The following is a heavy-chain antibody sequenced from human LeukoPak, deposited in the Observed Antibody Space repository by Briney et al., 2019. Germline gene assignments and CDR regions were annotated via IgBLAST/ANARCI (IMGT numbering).Heavy chain of an antibody. CDR1: GYTFTGCN. V-gene: IGHV1-2*02. CDR2: IDPNSGAT. CDR3: ARVGLTRGEAFDI. D-gene: IGHD3-16*01. J-gene: IGHJ3*02. Sequence: ASVKVSCKASGYTFTGCNMHWVRQAPGQGLELMGWIDPNSGATNYAQKFQGRVTMTRETSISTAYMELSRMRSDDAAMYYCARVGLTRGEAFDIWGQGIMVTVSS.